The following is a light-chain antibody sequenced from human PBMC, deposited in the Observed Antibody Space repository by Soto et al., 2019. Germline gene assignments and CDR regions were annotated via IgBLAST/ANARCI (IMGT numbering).Light chain of an antibody. CDR1: SGDVGGYKY. V-gene: IGLV2-14*03. CDR2: GVS. CDR3: SSYKGSSTV. Sequence: QSALTQPASVSGSPGQSIAISCTGSSGDVGGYKYVSWYQQHPGKAPKLLIFGVSNRPSGVSNRFSGSKSGNTASLTISGLQAEDEADYYCSSYKGSSTVFGGGTQLTVL. J-gene: IGLJ3*02.